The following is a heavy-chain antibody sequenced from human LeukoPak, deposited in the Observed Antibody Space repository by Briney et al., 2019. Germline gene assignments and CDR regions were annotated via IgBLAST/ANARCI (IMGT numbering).Heavy chain of an antibody. CDR1: GHTLTGYY. D-gene: IGHD6-19*01. CDR3: ARDLYQWLPSTRPRDYYYYMDV. Sequence: ASVHVSCKASGHTLTGYYIHALGPAPGQGREYMGWINPNSGGTNYAQKFQGRVTMTRDTSISTAYMELSRLRSDDTAVYYCARDLYQWLPSTRPRDYYYYMDVWGEGTTVTVSS. J-gene: IGHJ6*03. CDR2: INPNSGGT. V-gene: IGHV1-2*02.